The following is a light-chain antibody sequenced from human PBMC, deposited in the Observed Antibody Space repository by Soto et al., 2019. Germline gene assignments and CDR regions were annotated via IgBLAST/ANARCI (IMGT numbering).Light chain of an antibody. Sequence: QSALTQPASVSGSPGQSITISCTGTSSDVGGYNYVSWYQQHPGKAPKLMIYDVSNRPSGVSNRFSGSKSGNTASLTISGLQAEDEADYYCSSYTSSSTLVFDGGTKLTVL. V-gene: IGLV2-14*01. CDR2: DVS. CDR1: SSDVGGYNY. J-gene: IGLJ2*01. CDR3: SSYTSSSTLV.